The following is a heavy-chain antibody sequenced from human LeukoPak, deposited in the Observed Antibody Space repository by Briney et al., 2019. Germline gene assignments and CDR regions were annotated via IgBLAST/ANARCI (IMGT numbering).Heavy chain of an antibody. Sequence: SETLSLTCAVYGGSFSGYYWSWIRQPPGKGLEWIGEINHSGSTNYNPSLKSRVTISVDTSKNQFSLKLSSVTAADTAVYYCARGKTAGFYYYYGMDVWGQGTTVTVSS. D-gene: IGHD6-19*01. CDR3: ARGKTAGFYYYYGMDV. J-gene: IGHJ6*02. V-gene: IGHV4-34*01. CDR1: GGSFSGYY. CDR2: INHSGST.